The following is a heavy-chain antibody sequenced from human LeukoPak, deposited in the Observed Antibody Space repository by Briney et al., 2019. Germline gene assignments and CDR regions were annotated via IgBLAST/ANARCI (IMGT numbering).Heavy chain of an antibody. Sequence: SETLSLTCTVSGGSITSHYWTWIRQPPGKRLEWIGYIYYTGSTNYNPSLKSRVTMSVDTSKKQFSLKLTSVTAADTAVYYCARQGYDFWSGYVGKYYYYYGMDVWGQGTTVTVSS. CDR2: IYYTGST. J-gene: IGHJ6*02. CDR1: GGSITSHY. CDR3: ARQGYDFWSGYVGKYYYYYGMDV. D-gene: IGHD3-3*01. V-gene: IGHV4-59*11.